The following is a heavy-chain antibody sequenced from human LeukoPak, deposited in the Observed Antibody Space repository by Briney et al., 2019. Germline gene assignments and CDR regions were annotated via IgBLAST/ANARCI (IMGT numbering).Heavy chain of an antibody. Sequence: GASVKVSCTASGYTFTGYYMHWVRQAPGQGLEWMGWINPNSGGTNYAQKFQGRVTMTRDTSISTAYMELSRLRSDDTAVYYCARDGRGSLNYYYYYMDVWGKGTTVTVSS. D-gene: IGHD1-26*01. CDR2: INPNSGGT. V-gene: IGHV1-2*02. J-gene: IGHJ6*03. CDR1: GYTFTGYY. CDR3: ARDGRGSLNYYYYYMDV.